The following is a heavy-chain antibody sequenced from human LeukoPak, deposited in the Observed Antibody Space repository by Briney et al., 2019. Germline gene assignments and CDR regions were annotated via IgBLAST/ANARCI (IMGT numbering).Heavy chain of an antibody. CDR2: IYYSGST. CDR1: GGSISSYY. D-gene: IGHD3-9*01. V-gene: IGHV4-59*12. Sequence: PSETLSLTCTVSGGSISSYYWSWIRQPPGKGLEWIGYIYYSGSTNYNPSLKSRVSLSVDTSKNQFSLKLSSVTAADTAVYYCARAGYDVLTGYCGAFDIWGQGTMVIVSS. J-gene: IGHJ3*02. CDR3: ARAGYDVLTGYCGAFDI.